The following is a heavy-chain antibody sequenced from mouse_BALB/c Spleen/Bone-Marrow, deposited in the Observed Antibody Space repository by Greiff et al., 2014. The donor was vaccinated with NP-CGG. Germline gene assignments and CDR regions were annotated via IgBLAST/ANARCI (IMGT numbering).Heavy chain of an antibody. Sequence: QVQLKQSGAELMKPGASVKISCKATGYTLSSYWIEWIKQRPGHSLEWIGEILPGSVTTNYNGRFKGKATFTADTSSNTAYMQLSSLTSEDSAVYYCARDHFDHWGPGTTLTVSS. CDR3: ARDHFDH. CDR2: ILPGSVTT. CDR1: GYTLSSYW. J-gene: IGHJ2*01. V-gene: IGHV1-9*01.